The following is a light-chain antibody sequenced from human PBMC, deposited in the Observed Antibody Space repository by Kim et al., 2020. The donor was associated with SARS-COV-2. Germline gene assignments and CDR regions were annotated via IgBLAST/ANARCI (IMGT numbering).Light chain of an antibody. Sequence: SYELTQPPSVSVAPGQTARITCGGTNIASPSVHWYQQKLGQAPVLVIHFDTARPSGIPERFSASNSGNTATLTISRVEAGDEADYYCQVWDSNRDHYVFGTGTKVTVL. V-gene: IGLV3-21*04. CDR3: QVWDSNRDHYV. CDR1: NIASPS. J-gene: IGLJ1*01. CDR2: FDT.